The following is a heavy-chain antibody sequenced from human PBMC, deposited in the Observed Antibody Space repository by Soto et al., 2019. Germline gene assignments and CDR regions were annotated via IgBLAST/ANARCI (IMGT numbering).Heavy chain of an antibody. D-gene: IGHD6-13*01. CDR2: ISAYNGNT. Sequence: ASVTVSCKASGYTFTSYGSSWVRQAPGQGLEWMGWISAYNGNTNYAQKLQGRVTMTTDTSTSTAYMELRSLRSDDTAVYYCARDLTGIAAAGTDAFDIWGQGTMVTVSS. CDR1: GYTFTSYG. CDR3: ARDLTGIAAAGTDAFDI. J-gene: IGHJ3*02. V-gene: IGHV1-18*01.